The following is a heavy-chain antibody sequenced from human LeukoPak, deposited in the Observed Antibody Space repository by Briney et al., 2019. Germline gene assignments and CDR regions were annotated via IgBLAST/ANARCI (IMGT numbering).Heavy chain of an antibody. CDR2: ISAYNGNT. CDR1: GYTFTGYY. J-gene: IGHJ4*02. Sequence: GASVKVSCKASGYTFTGYYMHWVRQAPGQGLEWMGWISAYNGNTNYAQKLQGRVTMTTDTSTSTAYMELRSLRSDDTAVSYCAREGLVRGRFDYWGQGTLVTVSS. CDR3: AREGLVRGRFDY. V-gene: IGHV1-18*04. D-gene: IGHD6-19*01.